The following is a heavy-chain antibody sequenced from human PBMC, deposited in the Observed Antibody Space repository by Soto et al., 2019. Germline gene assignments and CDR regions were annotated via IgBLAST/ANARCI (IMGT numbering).Heavy chain of an antibody. V-gene: IGHV4-31*03. D-gene: IGHD2-21*02. Sequence: QVQLQESGPGLVKPSQTLSLACSVSGGSISSGGYYWSWIRQHPGKGLEWIGYIYYSGGIYYNPSLKGRVTISVDTSKNQFSLKVSSVTAADTAVYYCAREPSGYCGGDCFPDYWGQGTLVTVSS. CDR2: IYYSGGI. J-gene: IGHJ4*02. CDR1: GGSISSGGYY. CDR3: AREPSGYCGGDCFPDY.